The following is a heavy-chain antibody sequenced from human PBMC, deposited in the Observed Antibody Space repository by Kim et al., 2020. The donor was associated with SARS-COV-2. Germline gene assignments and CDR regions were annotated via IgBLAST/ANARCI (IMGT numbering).Heavy chain of an antibody. Sequence: STYYADSVKGRFTISRDNSKNTLYLQMNSLRAEDTAVYYCAKDRATPAFDFWGQGTLVTVTS. D-gene: IGHD5-12*01. V-gene: IGHV3-23*01. J-gene: IGHJ4*02. CDR2: ST. CDR3: AKDRATPAFDF.